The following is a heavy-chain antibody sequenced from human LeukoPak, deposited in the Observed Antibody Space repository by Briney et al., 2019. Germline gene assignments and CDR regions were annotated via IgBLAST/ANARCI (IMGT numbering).Heavy chain of an antibody. CDR2: INHSGST. D-gene: IGHD5-18*01. CDR1: GGSFSGYY. V-gene: IGHV4-34*01. CDR3: ARGGYTYAPYYFDY. J-gene: IGHJ4*02. Sequence: PSETLSLTCAVYGGSFSGYYWSWVRQPPGKGLEWIGEINHSGSTNYNPSLKSRVTISVDTSKNQFSLKLSSVTAADTAVYYCARGGYTYAPYYFDYWGQGTLVTVSS.